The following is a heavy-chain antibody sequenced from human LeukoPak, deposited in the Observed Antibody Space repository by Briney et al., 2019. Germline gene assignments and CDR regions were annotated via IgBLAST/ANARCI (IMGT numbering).Heavy chain of an antibody. Sequence: QPGGSLRLSCATSGFTFSMSSMLWVRLAPGKGLEWLAGISFDGANKFSGDSVKGRFSISRDNSKNTLYLQMNSLGLDDTAVYFCARGRAGIAAAGFDYWGQGTLVTVSS. J-gene: IGHJ4*02. D-gene: IGHD6-13*01. CDR2: ISFDGANK. CDR1: GFTFSMSS. CDR3: ARGRAGIAAAGFDY. V-gene: IGHV3-30*04.